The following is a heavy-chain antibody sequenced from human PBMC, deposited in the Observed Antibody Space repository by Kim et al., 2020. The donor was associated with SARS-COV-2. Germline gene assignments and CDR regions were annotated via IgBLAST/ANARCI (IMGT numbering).Heavy chain of an antibody. CDR3: AKGGSKVVPAAILEYYYYYGMDV. Sequence: GGSLRLSCAASGFTFDDYAMHWVRQAPGKGLEWVSGISWNSGSIGYADSVKGRFTISRDNAKNSLYLQMNSLRAEDTALYYCAKGGSKVVPAAILEYYYYYGMDVWGQGTTVTVSS. CDR2: ISWNSGSI. CDR1: GFTFDDYA. V-gene: IGHV3-9*01. J-gene: IGHJ6*02. D-gene: IGHD2-2*02.